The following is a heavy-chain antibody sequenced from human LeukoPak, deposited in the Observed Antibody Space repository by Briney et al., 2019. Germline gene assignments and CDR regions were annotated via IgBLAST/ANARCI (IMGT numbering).Heavy chain of an antibody. CDR1: GFTFGSYW. J-gene: IGHJ4*02. D-gene: IGHD6-25*01. CDR2: IKEDGSEK. Sequence: GGSLRLSCVASGFTFGSYWMSWVRQAPGKGLEWVANIKEDGSEKDYLDSVKGRFTISRDNAKNSVYLQISSLRADDTAVYYCARDTRGGHFDYWGQGTLVTVSS. V-gene: IGHV3-7*03. CDR3: ARDTRGGHFDY.